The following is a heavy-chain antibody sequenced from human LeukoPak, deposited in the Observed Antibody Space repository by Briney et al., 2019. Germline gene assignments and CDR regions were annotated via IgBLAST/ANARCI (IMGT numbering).Heavy chain of an antibody. Sequence: ASVKVSCKASGYTFTSYGISWVRQAPGQGLEWMGWISAYNGNTNYAQRLQGRVTMTTDTSTSTACMELRSLRSDDTAVYYCARDPKVFGVVIDFDYWGQGTLVTVSS. V-gene: IGHV1-18*01. CDR2: ISAYNGNT. J-gene: IGHJ4*02. CDR3: ARDPKVFGVVIDFDY. CDR1: GYTFTSYG. D-gene: IGHD3-3*01.